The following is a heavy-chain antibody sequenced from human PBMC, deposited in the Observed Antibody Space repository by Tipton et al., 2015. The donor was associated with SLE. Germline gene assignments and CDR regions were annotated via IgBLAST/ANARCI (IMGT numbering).Heavy chain of an antibody. J-gene: IGHJ6*02. V-gene: IGHV4-59*11. Sequence: TLSLTCTVSGGSISSHYWSWIRQPPGKGLEWIGYIYYSGSTNYNPSLKSRVTISVDTSKNQFSLKLSSVTAADTAVYYCARDGRGVYYYVMDVWGQGP. CDR3: ARDGRGVYYYVMDV. D-gene: IGHD3-10*01. CDR1: GGSISSHY. CDR2: IYYSGST.